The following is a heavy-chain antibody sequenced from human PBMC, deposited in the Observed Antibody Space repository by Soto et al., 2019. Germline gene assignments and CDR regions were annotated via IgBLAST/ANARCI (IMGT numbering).Heavy chain of an antibody. CDR3: ARDPTTRYCSGGSCAVHDAFDI. V-gene: IGHV1-8*01. J-gene: IGHJ3*02. CDR2: MNANSGNT. CDR1: GYTFTSYD. Sequence: GASVKVSCKSSGYTFTSYDINCVRQATGQGLEWMGWMNANSGNTGYAQKFQGRVTITRNTSTSTAYMELSSLRSEDTAVYYCARDPTTRYCSGGSCAVHDAFDIWGQGTMVTVSS. D-gene: IGHD2-15*01.